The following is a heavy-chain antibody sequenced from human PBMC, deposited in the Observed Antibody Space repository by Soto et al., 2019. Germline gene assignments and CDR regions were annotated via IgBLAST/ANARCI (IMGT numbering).Heavy chain of an antibody. CDR3: AGGGGGGVDC. J-gene: IGHJ4*02. CDR1: GGSISSRTSY. V-gene: IGHV4-31*03. CDR2: IYYGGDS. Sequence: QVQLQESGPGLVKPSQTLSLTCTVSGGSISSRTSYWSWIRQHPGKGLEWIGYIYYGGDSFYNPSLKSRVPTAIDTSENPFPLKRNSVPAADPAVYFCAGGGGGGVDCWGQGTLVTVAS. D-gene: IGHD1-26*01.